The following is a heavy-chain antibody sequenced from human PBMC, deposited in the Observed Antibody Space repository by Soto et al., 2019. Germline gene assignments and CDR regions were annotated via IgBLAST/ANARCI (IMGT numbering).Heavy chain of an antibody. CDR1: GYTFTSYD. J-gene: IGHJ6*03. CDR3: ARGTAPYYDFWSGYFPYYYYYYMDV. Sequence: GASVKVSCKASGYTFTSYDINWVRQATGQGLEWMGWMNPNSGNTGYAQKFQGRVTMTRSTSISTAYMELSSLRSEDTAVYYCARGTAPYYDFWSGYFPYYYYYYMDVWGKGTTVTVSS. CDR2: MNPNSGNT. D-gene: IGHD3-3*01. V-gene: IGHV1-8*01.